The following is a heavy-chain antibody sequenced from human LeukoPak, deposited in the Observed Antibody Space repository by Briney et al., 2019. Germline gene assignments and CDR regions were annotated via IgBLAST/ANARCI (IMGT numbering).Heavy chain of an antibody. CDR1: GGTFSSYA. CDR3: ARDNGAPGAFDI. Sequence: SVKVSCKASGGTFSSYAISWVRQAPGQGLEWMGRIIPIFGTANYAQKFQGRVTITTDGSTSTAYMELSSLRSEDTAVYYCARDNGAPGAFDIWGQGTMVTVSS. V-gene: IGHV1-69*05. CDR2: IIPIFGTA. J-gene: IGHJ3*02. D-gene: IGHD3-10*01.